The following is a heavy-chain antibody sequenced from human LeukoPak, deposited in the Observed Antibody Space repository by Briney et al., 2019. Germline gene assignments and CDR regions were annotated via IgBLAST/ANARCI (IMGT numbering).Heavy chain of an antibody. D-gene: IGHD1-26*01. CDR1: GGTFRSHI. CDR3: TRVNLRGSQYNWFDP. V-gene: IGHV1-69*08. J-gene: IGHJ5*02. Sequence: SVKVSCKPSGGTFRSHIFSWVRQAPGQGLEWMGRITPIINSAKYAQKFRDRLTITADTSTGTAYMELSSLTPEDTALYYCTRVNLRGSQYNWFDPWGQGTLVIVSS. CDR2: ITPIINSA.